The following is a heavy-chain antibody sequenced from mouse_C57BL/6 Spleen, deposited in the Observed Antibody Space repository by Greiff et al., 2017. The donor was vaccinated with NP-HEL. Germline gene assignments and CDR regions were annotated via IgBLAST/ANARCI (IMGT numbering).Heavy chain of an antibody. J-gene: IGHJ4*01. V-gene: IGHV1-64*01. CDR1: GYTFTSYW. D-gene: IGHD3-1*01. CDR3: ARRATVYAMDY. CDR2: IHPNSGST. Sequence: QVQLQQPGAELVKPGASVKLSCKASGYTFTSYWMHWVKQRPGQGLEWIGMIHPNSGSTNYNEKFKSKATLTVDKSSITAYMQLSSLTSEDSAVYYCARRATVYAMDYWGQGTSVTVSS.